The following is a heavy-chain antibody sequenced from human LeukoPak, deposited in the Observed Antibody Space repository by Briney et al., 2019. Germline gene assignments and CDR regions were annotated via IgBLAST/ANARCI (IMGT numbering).Heavy chain of an antibody. J-gene: IGHJ4*02. D-gene: IGHD3-3*01. Sequence: GGSLRLSCVASGFSFGKYWMSWVRQAPGEGLEWVANIKLDGSEKNYVDSVKGRFTISRDNTKNSLYLQMNSLRVEDTAVFYCARDQYDTWSRRGNFDSWGQGTLVIVSS. CDR1: GFSFGKYW. V-gene: IGHV3-7*03. CDR2: IKLDGSEK. CDR3: ARDQYDTWSRRGNFDS.